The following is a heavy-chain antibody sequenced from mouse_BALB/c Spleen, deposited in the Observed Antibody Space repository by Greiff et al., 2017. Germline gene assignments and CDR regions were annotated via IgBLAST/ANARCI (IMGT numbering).Heavy chain of an antibody. CDR3: ARGIYYDYDGFAY. Sequence: EVHLVESGGGLVKPGGSLKLSCAASGFTFSSYAMSWVRQTPEKRLEWVASISSGGSTYYPDSVKGRFTISRDNARNILYLQMSSLRSEDTAMYYWARGIYYDYDGFAYWGQGTLVTVSA. V-gene: IGHV5-6-5*01. CDR1: GFTFSSYA. CDR2: ISSGGST. J-gene: IGHJ3*01. D-gene: IGHD2-4*01.